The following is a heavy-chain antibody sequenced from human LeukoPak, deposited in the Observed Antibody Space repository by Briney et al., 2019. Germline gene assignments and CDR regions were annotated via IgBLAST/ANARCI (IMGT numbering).Heavy chain of an antibody. Sequence: GGSLSLSCAVFGFIFSSYGMHCVRQAPGKGLGWVAFILYDGSKKYYTDSVKGRFTISRDKSKDTLYLQMNSLRAEDTAVYYCANIGIGYCSGGSCYPFDYWGQGTLVTVSS. V-gene: IGHV3-30*02. CDR2: ILYDGSKK. J-gene: IGHJ4*02. CDR3: ANIGIGYCSGGSCYPFDY. D-gene: IGHD2-15*01. CDR1: GFIFSSYG.